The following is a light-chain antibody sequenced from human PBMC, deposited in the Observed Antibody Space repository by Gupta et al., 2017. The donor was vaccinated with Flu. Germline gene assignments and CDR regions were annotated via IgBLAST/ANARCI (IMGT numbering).Light chain of an antibody. CDR3: QQRDRRPFT. J-gene: IGKJ2*01. Sequence: DTGTITYRASHSNAYNLYWCQLKPGGAPQLLMYDAACFRSCVPSKWRGSGAWTDFTLTKSSLEAEDFAAFYCQQRDRRPFTFGQGTKVDIK. V-gene: IGKV1-39*01. CDR2: DAA. CDR1: HSNAYN.